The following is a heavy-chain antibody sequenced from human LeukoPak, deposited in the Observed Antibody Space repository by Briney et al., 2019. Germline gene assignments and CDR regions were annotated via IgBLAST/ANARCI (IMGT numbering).Heavy chain of an antibody. D-gene: IGHD4-17*01. V-gene: IGHV4-4*02. CDR2: ISHAGST. CDR3: ARDLRFDYGDYYYYYGMDV. J-gene: IGHJ6*02. Sequence: PSETLSLTCTVSGDSISSNNWWNWVRQPPGKGLDWIGEISHAGSTKYNPSLKNRVTISKDDSKNQFSLKLNSVTAADTAVYYCARDLRFDYGDYYYYYGMDVWGQGTTVTVSS. CDR1: GDSISSNNW.